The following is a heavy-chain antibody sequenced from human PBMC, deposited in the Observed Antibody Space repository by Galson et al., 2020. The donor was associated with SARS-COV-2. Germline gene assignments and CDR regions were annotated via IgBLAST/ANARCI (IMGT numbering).Heavy chain of an antibody. Sequence: ASETLSLTCTVSGGFIRSGGYYWNWIRQHPGKGLEWIGDIDDSGSTHYNPSLKSRVTISVDTSKNQFSLKLSSVTAADTAVYYCARDRGKLELWKTGGGFDHWGQGTLVNVSS. CDR3: ARDRGKLELWKTGGGFDH. J-gene: IGHJ4*02. D-gene: IGHD5-18*01. CDR1: GGFIRSGGYY. CDR2: IDDSGST. V-gene: IGHV4-31*03.